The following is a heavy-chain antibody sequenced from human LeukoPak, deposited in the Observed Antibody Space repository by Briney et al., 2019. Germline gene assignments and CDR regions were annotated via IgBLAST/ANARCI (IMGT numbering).Heavy chain of an antibody. CDR3: ARVTTGGYYNC. J-gene: IGHJ4*02. CDR1: GGSISSGSDY. Sequence: SETLSLTCTVSGGSISSGSDYGSWIRQPAGKGLEWIGRIYTSGSTNYNPSLKSRVTISVDTSKNQFSLKLNSVTAADTAVYYCARVTTGGYYNCWGQGTLVTVSS. V-gene: IGHV4-61*02. CDR2: IYTSGST. D-gene: IGHD3-22*01.